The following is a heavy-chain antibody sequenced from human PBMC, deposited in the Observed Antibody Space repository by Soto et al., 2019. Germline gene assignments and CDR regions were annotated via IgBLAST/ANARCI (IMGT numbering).Heavy chain of an antibody. CDR1: GGTFSSYA. V-gene: IGHV1-69*06. CDR3: AGKVVTAHVHDAFDI. J-gene: IGHJ3*02. D-gene: IGHD2-21*02. CDR2: IIPIFSTA. Sequence: QVQLVQSGAEVKKPGSSVKVSCKASGGTFSSYAISWVRQAPGQGLEWMGGIIPIFSTANYAQKFQGRVTITADKSTSTAYMELSSLRSEDTAVYCCAGKVVTAHVHDAFDIWGQGTMVTVSS.